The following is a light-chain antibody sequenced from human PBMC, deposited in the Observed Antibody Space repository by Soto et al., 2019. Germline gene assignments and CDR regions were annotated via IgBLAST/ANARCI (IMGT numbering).Light chain of an antibody. J-gene: IGKJ5*01. CDR1: QGISSH. Sequence: DIQLTQSPSFLSASVGDRVTITCRASQGISSHLAWYQQKPGKAPKLLVYAASTLQSGVPSRFSGSGSGTEFTLTISSLEPEDFATYYCQQLNSYPITVGQGTRLEIK. CDR2: AAS. V-gene: IGKV1-9*01. CDR3: QQLNSYPIT.